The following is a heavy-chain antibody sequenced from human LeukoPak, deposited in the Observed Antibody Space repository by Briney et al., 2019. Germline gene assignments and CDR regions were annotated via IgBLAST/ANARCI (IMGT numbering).Heavy chain of an antibody. D-gene: IGHD6-13*01. CDR2: IYSGGSK. V-gene: IGHV3-53*01. Sequence: GGSLLLSCSASGFTVSSNYMRSVRQAPWKGQEWVSVIYSGGSKYYADSVKGRFTISRDNSKNTLYLQMNSLRAEDTAVYYCAREYGIAATDYWGQGTLVTVSS. CDR1: GFTVSSNY. J-gene: IGHJ4*02. CDR3: AREYGIAATDY.